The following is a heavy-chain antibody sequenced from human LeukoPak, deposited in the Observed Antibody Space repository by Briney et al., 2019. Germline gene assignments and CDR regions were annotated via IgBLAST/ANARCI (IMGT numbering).Heavy chain of an antibody. CDR1: GYTFTGYY. CDR3: ARGIAVAGAWFDP. D-gene: IGHD6-19*01. Sequence: ASVKVSCKASGYTFTGYYMHWVRQAPGQGLEWMGRINPNSGGTNYAQKFQGRVTMTTDTSTSTAYMELRSLRSDDTAVYYCARGIAVAGAWFDPWGQGTLVTVSS. V-gene: IGHV1-2*06. CDR2: INPNSGGT. J-gene: IGHJ5*02.